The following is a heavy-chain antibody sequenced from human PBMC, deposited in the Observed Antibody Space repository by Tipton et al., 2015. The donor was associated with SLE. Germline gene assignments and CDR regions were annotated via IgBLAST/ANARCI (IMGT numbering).Heavy chain of an antibody. CDR2: ISYSGST. Sequence: TLSLTCTVSGDSITSDYWTWIRQHPGKGLGWFGYISYSGSTNYNPSLKSRVTISVDTSKNQFSLKLSSVTAADTAVYYCARVGTYYYDSRARCYFDYWGQGTLVTVSS. CDR3: ARVGTYYYDSRARCYFDY. J-gene: IGHJ4*02. V-gene: IGHV4-59*01. CDR1: GDSITSDY. D-gene: IGHD3-22*01.